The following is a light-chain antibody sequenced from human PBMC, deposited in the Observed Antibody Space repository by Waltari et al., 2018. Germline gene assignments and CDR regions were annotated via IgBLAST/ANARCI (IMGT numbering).Light chain of an antibody. J-gene: IGLJ2*01. CDR2: DDS. Sequence: SYVLTQPPSVSVAPGPTARITCGGTIVGRQSVQWYRQRPGQAPVLVVSDDSDRPSGIPERFSGSASGNTATLTISGVEAGDEADYYCQVWDSGSDHVVFGGGTKLTVL. CDR1: IVGRQS. CDR3: QVWDSGSDHVV. V-gene: IGLV3-21*02.